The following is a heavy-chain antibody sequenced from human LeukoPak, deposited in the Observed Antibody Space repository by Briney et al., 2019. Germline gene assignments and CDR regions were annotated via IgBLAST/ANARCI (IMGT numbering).Heavy chain of an antibody. J-gene: IGHJ3*02. CDR3: ARVRSEEWLLLRPRVAFDI. CDR1: GASASFDY. V-gene: IGHV4-59*02. D-gene: IGHD3-3*01. Sequence: SETLSLTSIVSGASASFDYGSWVRQPPGRGRGWVGYIYYTGSTNYNPSLKRRVTISVETSKTQFSLNLSAVTAAATPVYDCARVRSEEWLLLRPRVAFDIWRQGTMVTVSS. CDR2: IYYTGST.